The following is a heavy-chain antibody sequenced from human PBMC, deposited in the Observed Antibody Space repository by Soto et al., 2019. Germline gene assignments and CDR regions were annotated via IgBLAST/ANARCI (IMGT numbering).Heavy chain of an antibody. CDR1: GFSFSDYF. CDR3: AREGDSDYYGMDV. J-gene: IGHJ6*02. CDR2: INPSGDRT. V-gene: IGHV1-46*01. Sequence: GASVKVSCKASGFSFSDYFMHWVRQAPGQGLEWMGIINPSGDRTDYAQKFQGRVTITRDTSTSTVYMDLSSLRYEDTAVYYCAREGDSDYYGMDVWGQGTTVTVSS. D-gene: IGHD3-16*01.